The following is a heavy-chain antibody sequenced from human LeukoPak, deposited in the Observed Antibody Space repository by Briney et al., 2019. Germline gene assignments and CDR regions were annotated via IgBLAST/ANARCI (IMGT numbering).Heavy chain of an antibody. CDR2: ISTSSSYI. J-gene: IGHJ5*02. V-gene: IGHV3-21*01. Sequence: GGSLRLSCAASGFIFSSYSMNWVRQAPGKGLEWVSSISTSSSYIYYADSVKGRFTISRDNANNSLYLQMNSLSAEDTAVYYCARLFTSGWYNWFDLWGQGTLVTVSS. D-gene: IGHD6-19*01. CDR3: ARLFTSGWYNWFDL. CDR1: GFIFSSYS.